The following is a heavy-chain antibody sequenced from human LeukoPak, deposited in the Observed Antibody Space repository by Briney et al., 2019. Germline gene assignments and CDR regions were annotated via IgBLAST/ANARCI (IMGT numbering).Heavy chain of an antibody. Sequence: GGPLRLSCAASGFPFSNYAMSWVRQAPGKGLEWVSSLISSGAVTYYADSVKGRFTISRDNSKNTVHLQMDSLRAEDSAVYYCAKNAGYSYGLYYFDYWGQGTLVTVSS. J-gene: IGHJ4*02. CDR1: GFPFSNYA. D-gene: IGHD5-18*01. V-gene: IGHV3-23*01. CDR2: LISSGAVT. CDR3: AKNAGYSYGLYYFDY.